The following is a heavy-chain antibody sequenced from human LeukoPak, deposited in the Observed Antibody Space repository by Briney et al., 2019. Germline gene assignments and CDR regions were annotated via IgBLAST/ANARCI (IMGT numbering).Heavy chain of an antibody. J-gene: IGHJ4*02. Sequence: GGSLRLSCAASGFTFSSYAMSWIRQARGKGLEWVSAISGSGGSTYYADSVKGRFTISRDNSKNTLYLQMNSLRAEDTAVYYCAKDLGGMTTVTTLDYWGQGTLVTVSS. CDR3: AKDLGGMTTVTTLDY. D-gene: IGHD4-17*01. V-gene: IGHV3-23*01. CDR1: GFTFSSYA. CDR2: ISGSGGST.